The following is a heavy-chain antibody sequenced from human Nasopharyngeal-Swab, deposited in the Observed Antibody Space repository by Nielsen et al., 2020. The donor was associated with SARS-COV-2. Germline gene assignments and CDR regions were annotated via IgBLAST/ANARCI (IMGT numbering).Heavy chain of an antibody. V-gene: IGHV3-11*01. J-gene: IGHJ6*02. CDR2: ISGGSSRV. CDR1: GFTFNDYY. D-gene: IGHD2/OR15-2a*01. CDR3: VRTSNFYGLDA. Sequence: GESLKISCAASGFTFNDYYMGWIRQAPGKGLEWISYISGGSSRVDYADSMKGRIAISRDNAKKSLYLQMSSLRDEDTALYYCVRTSNFYGLDAWGQGTTVTVSS.